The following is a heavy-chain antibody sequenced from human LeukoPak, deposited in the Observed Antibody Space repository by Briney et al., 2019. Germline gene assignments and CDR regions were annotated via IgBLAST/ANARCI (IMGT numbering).Heavy chain of an antibody. V-gene: IGHV4-30-2*01. CDR2: IYHTGST. CDR1: GGSISSGIYS. Sequence: PSETLSLTCAVSGGSISSGIYSWNWIRQPPGQGLEWIGYIYHTGSTYYNPSLRSRVAISVDTSKNQFSLKLSSVTAADTAVYYCARDSGDYPYYFDFWGQGTLVTVSS. CDR3: ARDSGDYPYYFDF. D-gene: IGHD4-17*01. J-gene: IGHJ4*02.